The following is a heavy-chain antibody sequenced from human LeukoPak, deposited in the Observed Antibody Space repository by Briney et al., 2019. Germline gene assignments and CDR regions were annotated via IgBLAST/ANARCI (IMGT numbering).Heavy chain of an antibody. CDR2: ISGSGGST. D-gene: IGHD4-17*01. V-gene: IGHV3-23*01. Sequence: SGGSLRLSCAASGFTFSSYAMSWVRQAPGKGLEWVSAISGSGGSTYYADSVKGRFTISRDNSKNTLYLQMNSLRAEGTAVYYCAKDPGVYYGDYYFDYWGQGTLVTVSS. J-gene: IGHJ4*02. CDR3: AKDPGVYYGDYYFDY. CDR1: GFTFSSYA.